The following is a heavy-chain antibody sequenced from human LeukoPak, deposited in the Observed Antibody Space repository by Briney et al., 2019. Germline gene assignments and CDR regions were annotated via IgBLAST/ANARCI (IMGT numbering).Heavy chain of an antibody. CDR3: ARDAQWLVPEGYFYYMDV. CDR2: ISSRSTNI. V-gene: IGHV3-21*01. J-gene: IGHJ6*03. Sequence: GGSLRLSCAGSGFTFSRYSMNWFRQAPGKGLERVSSISSRSTNIFYADSVKGRFTISRDNAKNSLYLQMNSLGAEDTAVYCWARDAQWLVPEGYFYYMDVWGKGPTVTVSS. CDR1: GFTFSRYS. D-gene: IGHD6-19*01.